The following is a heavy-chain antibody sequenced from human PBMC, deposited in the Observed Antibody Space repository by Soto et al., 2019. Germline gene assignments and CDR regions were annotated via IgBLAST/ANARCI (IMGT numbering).Heavy chain of an antibody. V-gene: IGHV3-30*03. Sequence: QMQLVQSGGGVVQPGRSLRLSCAASGFTFSQYPMHWVRQAPGKGLEWVAVVSFDGSNKYYRDSVKGRFTISKDNGKNTLYLQMNDLRHEDTAVYYCARLAGPLVSVLYIYPVHARETPSDVDVWGQGTSVTASS. J-gene: IGHJ6*02. D-gene: IGHD2-21*02. CDR3: ARLAGPLVSVLYIYPVHARETPSDVDV. CDR1: GFTFSQYP. CDR2: VSFDGSNK.